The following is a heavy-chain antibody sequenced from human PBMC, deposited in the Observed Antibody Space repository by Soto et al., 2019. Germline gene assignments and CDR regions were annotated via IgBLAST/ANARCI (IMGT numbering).Heavy chain of an antibody. CDR2: IDPENGET. J-gene: IGHJ5*02. CDR3: ARVGSSGWYLFDP. CDR1: GYTLTELS. Sequence: ASVKVSCKVSGYTLTELSMHWVRQAPGKGLEWMGGIDPENGETNYSQKFQGRVTITRDTSASTAYMELSSLRSEDTAVYYCARVGSSGWYLFDPWGQGTLVTVSS. V-gene: IGHV1-24*01. D-gene: IGHD6-19*01.